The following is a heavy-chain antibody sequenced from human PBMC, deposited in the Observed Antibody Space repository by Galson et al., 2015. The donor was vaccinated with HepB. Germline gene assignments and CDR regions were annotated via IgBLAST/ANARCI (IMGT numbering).Heavy chain of an antibody. D-gene: IGHD1-26*01. Sequence: SLRLSCAASGFTFSSYAMHWVRQAPGKGLEYVSAISSNGGSTYYANSVKGRFTISRDNSKNTLYLQMGSLRAEDMAVHYCARGGVGATTAYYYYGMDVWGQGTTVTVSS. CDR2: ISSNGGST. J-gene: IGHJ6*02. V-gene: IGHV3-64*01. CDR3: ARGGVGATTAYYYYGMDV. CDR1: GFTFSSYA.